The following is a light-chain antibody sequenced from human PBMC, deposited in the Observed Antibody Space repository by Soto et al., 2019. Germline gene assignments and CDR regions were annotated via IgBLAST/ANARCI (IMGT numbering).Light chain of an antibody. V-gene: IGKV1-39*01. CDR1: QTIGRN. CDR2: AAS. Sequence: DIQMTQSPSSLSASVGDRVTITCRAGQTIGRNLIWYQQKPGKAPKLLIYAASSLQSGVPSRFSGSGAGTDFTLTINTLQPEDFATYFCQRSYTSPLTFGGGTRVQI. J-gene: IGKJ4*01. CDR3: QRSYTSPLT.